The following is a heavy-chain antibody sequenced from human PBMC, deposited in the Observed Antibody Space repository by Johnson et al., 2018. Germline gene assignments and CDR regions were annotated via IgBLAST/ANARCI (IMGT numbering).Heavy chain of an antibody. CDR2: IIPIFGTA. D-gene: IGHD6-13*01. Sequence: QLVQSGAEVKKPGSSVKVSCKASGGTFSSYAISWVRQAPGQGLEWMGGIIPIFGTANYAQKFQGRVTITADESTSTAYMELSSLRSEDTAVYYCARHGRIAAAGPYYYYGMDVWGQGTTVTVSS. CDR1: GGTFSSYA. V-gene: IGHV1-69*01. CDR3: ARHGRIAAAGPYYYYGMDV. J-gene: IGHJ6*02.